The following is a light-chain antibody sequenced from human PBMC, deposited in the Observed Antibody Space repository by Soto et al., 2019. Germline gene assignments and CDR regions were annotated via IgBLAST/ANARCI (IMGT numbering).Light chain of an antibody. CDR1: QSVSSN. J-gene: IGKJ2*03. Sequence: EIVMTQSPATLSVSPGERATLSCRASQSVSSNLAWDQQKPGQAPRLLIYGASTRATGIPARFSGSGSGTECTLTISSLQSEDFAVYYGQQYDNWPPYSFGEGTKLEI. CDR3: QQYDNWPPYS. CDR2: GAS. V-gene: IGKV3D-15*01.